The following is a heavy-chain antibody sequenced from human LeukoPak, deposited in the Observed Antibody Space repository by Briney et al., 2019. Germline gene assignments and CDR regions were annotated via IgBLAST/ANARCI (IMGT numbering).Heavy chain of an antibody. CDR2: ISAYNGNT. J-gene: IGHJ3*02. CDR3: ARDLVPNDYTVTDLVGVGAFDI. D-gene: IGHD1-26*01. CDR1: GYTFTSYG. V-gene: IGHV1-18*01. Sequence: GASVKVSCKASGYTFTSYGISWVRQAPGQGLEWMGWISAYNGNTNYAQKLQGRVTMTTDTSTSTAYMELRSLRSDDTAVYYCARDLVPNDYTVTDLVGVGAFDIWGQGTMVTVSS.